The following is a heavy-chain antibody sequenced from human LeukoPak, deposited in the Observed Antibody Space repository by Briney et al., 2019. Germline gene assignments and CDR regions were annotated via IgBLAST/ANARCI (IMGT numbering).Heavy chain of an antibody. D-gene: IGHD3-16*01. V-gene: IGHV4-4*07. Sequence: PSETLSLTCSVSGGSIRGYYWSWIRQPAGKGLEWIGRVFTDGSSNYNPSHKSRVTMSVDTSNNQFSLKLSSVTAADTAVYYCARDLGLSLDYWGQGTLVTVSS. CDR1: GGSIRGYY. CDR2: VFTDGSS. J-gene: IGHJ4*02. CDR3: ARDLGLSLDY.